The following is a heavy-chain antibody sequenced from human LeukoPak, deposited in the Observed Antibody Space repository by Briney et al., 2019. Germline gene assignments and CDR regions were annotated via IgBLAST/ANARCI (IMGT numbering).Heavy chain of an antibody. V-gene: IGHV3-23*01. D-gene: IGHD6-19*01. J-gene: IGHJ4*02. CDR2: ISDSGDLT. Sequence: GGSLRLSCAASGFTFSSYGMHWVRQAPGKGLEWVSVISDSGDLTYYADSVKGRFTISRDNSKNTLYLQLNSLRAEDTALYYCAKDARRTNGWYFFDHWGQGTLVTVSS. CDR1: GFTFSSYG. CDR3: AKDARRTNGWYFFDH.